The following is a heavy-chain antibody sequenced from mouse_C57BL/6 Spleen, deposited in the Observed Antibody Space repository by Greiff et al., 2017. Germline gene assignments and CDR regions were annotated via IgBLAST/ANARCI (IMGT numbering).Heavy chain of an antibody. CDR2: IYPRSGNT. V-gene: IGHV1-81*01. J-gene: IGHJ1*03. CDR1: GYTFTSYG. D-gene: IGHD1-1*01. Sequence: QVQLQQSGAELARPGASVKLSCKASGYTFTSYGISWVKQRTGQGLEWIGEIYPRSGNTYYNEKFKGKATLTADKSSSPAYMELRSLTSEDSAVYFGARRGVTTVEYFDGWGTGTTVTVSS. CDR3: ARRGVTTVEYFDG.